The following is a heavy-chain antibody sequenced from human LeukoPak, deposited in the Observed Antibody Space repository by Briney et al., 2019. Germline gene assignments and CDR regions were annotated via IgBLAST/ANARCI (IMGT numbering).Heavy chain of an antibody. CDR3: ANGGVVGSLHFEY. V-gene: IGHV3-7*05. J-gene: IGHJ4*02. Sequence: GGSLRLSCAASGFTFSSYWMSWVRQAPGKGLEWVANIKQDGSEKYYVDSVKGRFTISRDNAKNSLYLQMNSLRAEDTAVYHCANGGVVGSLHFEYWGQGTLVTVSS. D-gene: IGHD2-8*02. CDR2: IKQDGSEK. CDR1: GFTFSSYW.